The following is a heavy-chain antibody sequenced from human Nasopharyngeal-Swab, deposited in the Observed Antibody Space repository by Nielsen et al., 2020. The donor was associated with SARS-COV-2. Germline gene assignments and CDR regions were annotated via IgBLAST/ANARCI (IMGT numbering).Heavy chain of an antibody. V-gene: IGHV1-46*01. J-gene: IGHJ5*02. D-gene: IGHD6-13*01. CDR3: ANEPGGMAAPGKHFDP. CDR2: ITPSGGAT. CDR1: GCTFSHYF. Sequence: ASVTVSCKASGCTFSHYFMHWVRQAPGQGLEWMGVITPSGGATNYARKFRGRVTMTRDPSTGTVYLDLSSLKSEDTAVYFCANEPGGMAAPGKHFDPWGQGTLVTVSS.